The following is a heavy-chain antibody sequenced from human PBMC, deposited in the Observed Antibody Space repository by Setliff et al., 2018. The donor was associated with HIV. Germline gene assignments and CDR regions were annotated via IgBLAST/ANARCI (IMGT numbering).Heavy chain of an antibody. J-gene: IGHJ3*02. V-gene: IGHV1-2*02. D-gene: IGHD3-22*01. CDR2: ISPNNGDK. CDR3: ASPSRDISSAYASDI. Sequence: ASVKVSCKASGYTFTDYFLHWVRQAPGQGLEWMGWISPNNGDKNIPQRFQGRVTMTRDTSISTAYMELSRLRSDDTAVYYCASPSRDISSAYASDIWGQGTMVTVSS. CDR1: GYTFTDYF.